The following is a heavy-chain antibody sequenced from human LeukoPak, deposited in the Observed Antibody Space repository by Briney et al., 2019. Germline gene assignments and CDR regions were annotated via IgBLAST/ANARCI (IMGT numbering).Heavy chain of an antibody. V-gene: IGHV3-72*01. D-gene: IGHD2-2*01. J-gene: IGHJ4*02. CDR2: TRNKANSYTT. CDR3: ARAGYCSSTSCYEWGD. CDR1: GFTFSDHY. Sequence: PGGSLRLSCAASGFTFSDHYMDWVRQAPGKGLEWVGRTRNKANSYTTEYAASVKGRFTISRDDSKNSLYLQMNSLKTEDTAVYYCARAGYCSSTSCYEWGDWGQGTLVTVSS.